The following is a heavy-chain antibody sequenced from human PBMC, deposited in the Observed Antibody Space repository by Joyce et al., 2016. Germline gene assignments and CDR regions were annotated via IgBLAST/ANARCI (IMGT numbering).Heavy chain of an antibody. CDR1: GFIFSSKE. CDR3: ASPSCAA. V-gene: IGHV3-48*03. CDR2: ISRSGDLI. J-gene: IGHJ5*02. Sequence: EVQLVESGGGLVQPGGSLILSCAASGFIFSSKEMNWVRQAPGKGLEWIAYISRSGDLIHYADSVRGRFTISRDNAGSSLYLQMESLRAEDTAMYYCASPSCAAWGQGSLVTVSS.